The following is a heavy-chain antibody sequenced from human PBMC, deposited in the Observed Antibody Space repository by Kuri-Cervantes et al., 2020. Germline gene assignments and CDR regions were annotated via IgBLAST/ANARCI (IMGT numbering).Heavy chain of an antibody. J-gene: IGHJ6*03. CDR1: GGSISSGDYY. CDR3: ARLTRGSVNPLYHYMDV. Sequence: SETLSLTCTVSGGSISSGDYYWSWIRQPPGKGLEWIGYIYYSGSTYYNPSLESRVTISVDTSKNQFSLQVNSVTAADTAIYYCARLTRGSVNPLYHYMDVWGKGTTVTVSS. CDR2: IYYSGST. V-gene: IGHV4-30-4*02. D-gene: IGHD4-11*01.